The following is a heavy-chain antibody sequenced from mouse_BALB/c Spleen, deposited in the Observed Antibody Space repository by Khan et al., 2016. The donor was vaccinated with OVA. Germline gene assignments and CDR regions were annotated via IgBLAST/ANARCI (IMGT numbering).Heavy chain of an antibody. Sequence: VQLQQSGAELARPGASVKMSCKASGYTFTTYTMHWIKQRPGQGLEWIGYINPSSGYATYNQKFKDKATLTADKSSSTAYMQLSSLTSEDSAVYYCARWGAYYRSDGWFAYWGQGTLVTVSA. J-gene: IGHJ3*01. D-gene: IGHD2-14*01. CDR2: INPSSGYA. V-gene: IGHV1-4*01. CDR3: ARWGAYYRSDGWFAY. CDR1: GYTFTTYT.